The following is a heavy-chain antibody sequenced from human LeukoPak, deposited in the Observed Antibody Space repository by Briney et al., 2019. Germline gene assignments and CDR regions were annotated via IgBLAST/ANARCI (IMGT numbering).Heavy chain of an antibody. CDR3: ARDAHHNFGVVNYYYYYYYMDV. J-gene: IGHJ6*03. V-gene: IGHV4-39*07. D-gene: IGHD3-3*01. CDR1: GGSISSSSYY. CDR2: IYYGGST. Sequence: PSETLSLTCTVSGGSISSSSYYWGWIRQPPGKGLEWIGSIYYGGSTYYNPSLKSRVTISVDTSKNQFSLKLSSVTAADTAVYYCARDAHHNFGVVNYYYYYYYMDVWGKGTTVTVSS.